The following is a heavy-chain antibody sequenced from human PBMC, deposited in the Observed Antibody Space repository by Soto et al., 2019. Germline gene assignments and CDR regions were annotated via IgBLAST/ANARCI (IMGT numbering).Heavy chain of an antibody. CDR1: GFTFSSYG. Sequence: QVQLVESGGGVVQPGRSLRLSCAASGFTFSSYGMHWVRQAPGKGLEWVAVISYDGSNKYYADSVKGRFTISRDNSKNTLYLQMNSLRAEDTAVYYCAKGALRGYSLDYWGQGTLVTVFS. D-gene: IGHD5-18*01. CDR2: ISYDGSNK. CDR3: AKGALRGYSLDY. V-gene: IGHV3-30*18. J-gene: IGHJ4*02.